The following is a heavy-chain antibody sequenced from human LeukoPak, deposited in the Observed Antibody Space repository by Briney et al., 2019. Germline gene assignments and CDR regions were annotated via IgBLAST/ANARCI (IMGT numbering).Heavy chain of an antibody. J-gene: IGHJ4*02. CDR3: ARGGFSGYASLWYFDY. CDR1: GGSFSGYY. CDR2: INHSGIT. Sequence: SETQSLTCAVYGGSFSGYYWSWIRQPPGKGLEWIGEINHSGITNYNPSLKSRVTISVDTSKNQFSLKLSSVTAADTAVYYCARGGFSGYASLWYFDYWGQGTLVTVSS. D-gene: IGHD5-12*01. V-gene: IGHV4-34*01.